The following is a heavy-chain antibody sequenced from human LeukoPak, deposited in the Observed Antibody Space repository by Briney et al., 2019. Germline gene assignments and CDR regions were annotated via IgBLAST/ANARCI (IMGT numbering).Heavy chain of an antibody. CDR1: GFTFRSNT. D-gene: IGHD3-10*01. CDR2: ISGSGSST. CDR3: AKSPYYYGSARFDY. Sequence: GGSLRLSCAASGFTFRSNTMSWVRQAPGRGLEWVSVISGSGSSTYYADSVEGRFTISRDNSKNTLYLQMNSLRAEDTAVYYCAKSPYYYGSARFDYWGQGTLVTVSS. V-gene: IGHV3-23*01. J-gene: IGHJ4*02.